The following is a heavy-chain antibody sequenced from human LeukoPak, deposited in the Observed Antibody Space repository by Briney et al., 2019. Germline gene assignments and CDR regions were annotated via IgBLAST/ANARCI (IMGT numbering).Heavy chain of an antibody. V-gene: IGHV3-74*01. CDR2: INGDASST. J-gene: IGHJ4*02. CDR3: ARARGNTYGYFEY. CDR1: GLTLSGYW. D-gene: IGHD5-18*01. Sequence: PGGSLRLSCAASGLTLSGYWMHWVRQAPGKGLVWVSRINGDASSTSYADSVKGRFTISRDNAKSTPYLQMNSLRAEDTAVYYCARARGNTYGYFEYWGQGTLVTVSS.